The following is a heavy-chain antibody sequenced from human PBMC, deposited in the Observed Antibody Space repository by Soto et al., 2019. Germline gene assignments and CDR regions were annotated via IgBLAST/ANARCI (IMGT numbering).Heavy chain of an antibody. Sequence: GGSLRLSCGVSGFTFSTYAMNWVRQAPGKGLEWLSLISGSGSGTYYADSVKGRFTISRDNSENTLYLQMNSLRAEDTAVYYCAKDQGNTIVGASRGFAHWGHGSLVTVSS. D-gene: IGHD1-26*01. CDR3: AKDQGNTIVGASRGFAH. CDR1: GFTFSTYA. V-gene: IGHV3-23*01. CDR2: ISGSGSGT. J-gene: IGHJ4*01.